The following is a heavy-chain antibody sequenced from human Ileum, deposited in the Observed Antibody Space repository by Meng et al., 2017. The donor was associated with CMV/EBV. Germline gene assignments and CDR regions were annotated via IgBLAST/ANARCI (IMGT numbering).Heavy chain of an antibody. CDR2: INHSGTT. CDR3: ATDPGGY. J-gene: IGHJ4*02. CDR1: GGSFGDYY. D-gene: IGHD1-14*01. V-gene: IGHV4-34*01. Sequence: QQWGAGLLKPSETLSLTCAVYGGSFGDYYWSWIRQPPGRGLDWVGEINHSGTTNYNPSLKSRVTISVDTSKNQFSLKLTSVTAADTAVYFCATDPGGYWGQGTLVTVSS.